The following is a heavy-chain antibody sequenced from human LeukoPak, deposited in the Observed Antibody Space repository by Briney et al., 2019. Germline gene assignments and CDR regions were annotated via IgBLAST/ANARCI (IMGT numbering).Heavy chain of an antibody. CDR1: GFTFSSYW. D-gene: IGHD3-9*01. CDR3: ARGDLRRYFDSGVFDY. Sequence: GGSLRLSCAASGFTFSSYWMSWVRQAPGKGLEWVANIKQDGSEKYYVDSVKGRFTISRDNAKNSLYLQMNSLRAEDTAVYYCARGDLRRYFDSGVFDYWGQGTLVTVSS. J-gene: IGHJ4*02. V-gene: IGHV3-7*01. CDR2: IKQDGSEK.